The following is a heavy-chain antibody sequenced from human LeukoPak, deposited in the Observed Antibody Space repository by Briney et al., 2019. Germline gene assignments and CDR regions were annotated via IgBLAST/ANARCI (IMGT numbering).Heavy chain of an antibody. CDR2: INHSGST. CDR3: ARVGYSSPPRYYYYTDV. Sequence: PSETLSLTCAVYGGSFSGYYWSWIRQPPGKGLEWIGEINHSGSTNYNPSLKSRVTISVDTSKNQFSLKLSSVTAADTAVYYCARVGYSSPPRYYYYTDVWGKGTTVTVSS. D-gene: IGHD6-13*01. CDR1: GGSFSGYY. V-gene: IGHV4-34*01. J-gene: IGHJ6*03.